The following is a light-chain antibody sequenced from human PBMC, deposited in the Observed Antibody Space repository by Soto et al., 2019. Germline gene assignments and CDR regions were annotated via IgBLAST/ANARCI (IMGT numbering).Light chain of an antibody. CDR3: QTWGTGVQG. V-gene: IGLV4-69*01. CDR2: LKSDGTY. CDR1: SGHSTYA. Sequence: QSVLTQSPSASASLGASVKLTCTLRSGHSTYAIAWHQHQAEKGPRYLMNLKSDGTYTKGDGIPDRFSGSSSGAERYLTISSLQAEDEADYYCQTWGTGVQGFGGGTKLTVL. J-gene: IGLJ3*02.